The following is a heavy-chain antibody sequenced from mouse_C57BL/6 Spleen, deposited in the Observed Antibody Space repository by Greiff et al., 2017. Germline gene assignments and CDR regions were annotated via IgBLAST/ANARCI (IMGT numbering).Heavy chain of an antibody. D-gene: IGHD3-3*01. J-gene: IGHJ3*01. V-gene: IGHV1-82*01. Sequence: QVQLQQSGPELVKPGASVKISCKASGYAFSSSWMNWVKQRPGKGLEWIGRIYPGDGDTNYNGKFKGKATLTADKSSSTAYMQLSSLTSEDSAVYFCARGDLPWFAYWGQGTLVTVSA. CDR2: IYPGDGDT. CDR3: ARGDLPWFAY. CDR1: GYAFSSSW.